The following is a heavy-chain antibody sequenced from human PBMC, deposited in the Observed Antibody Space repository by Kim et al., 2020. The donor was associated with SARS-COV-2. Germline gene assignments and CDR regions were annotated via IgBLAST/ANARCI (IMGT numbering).Heavy chain of an antibody. Sequence: YTPSPDSRATMSVDTSKNEFSLKVYSMSAADTAVYYCARLDSSGYWYFDYWGQGMLVTVSS. D-gene: IGHD3-22*01. V-gene: IGHV4-34*13. J-gene: IGHJ4*02. CDR3: ARLDSSGYWYFDY.